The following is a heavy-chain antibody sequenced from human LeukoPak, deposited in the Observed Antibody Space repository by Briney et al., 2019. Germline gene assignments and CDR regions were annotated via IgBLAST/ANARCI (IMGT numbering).Heavy chain of an antibody. CDR1: GYKFGSYG. D-gene: IGHD5-24*01. CDR3: GRVELRYFDY. J-gene: IGHJ4*02. CDR2: ISASNGDT. V-gene: IGHV1-18*04. Sequence: ASVSVSCKASGYKFGSYGIGWVRQAPGRGLEGVGWISASNGDTKYADKVQGRLTMTTDISTTKAYMDLSSLRSDDTAVYYCGRVELRYFDYWGQGTLVTVSS.